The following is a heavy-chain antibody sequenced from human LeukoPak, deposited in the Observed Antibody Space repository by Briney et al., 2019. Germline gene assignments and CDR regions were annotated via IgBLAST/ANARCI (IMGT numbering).Heavy chain of an antibody. CDR1: EFTFSSYD. V-gene: IGHV3-48*03. Sequence: GGSLRLSCAASEFTFSSYDIIWVRQAPGKGLEWASRITGSGGAVKYTDSVKGRFTISRDNAKKSVYLQMNSLRVEDTAVYYCARNGGGLDYWGQGTLVTVSS. D-gene: IGHD3-16*01. J-gene: IGHJ4*02. CDR2: ITGSGGAV. CDR3: ARNGGGLDY.